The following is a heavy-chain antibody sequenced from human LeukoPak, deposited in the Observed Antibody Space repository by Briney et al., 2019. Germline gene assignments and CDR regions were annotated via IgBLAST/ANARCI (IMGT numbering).Heavy chain of an antibody. D-gene: IGHD3-9*01. CDR2: INPSGGST. Sequence: ASVKVSCKASGGTFTSYYMHWVRQAPGQGLEWMGIINPSGGSTSYAQKFQGRVTMTRDTSTSTVYMELSSLRSEDTAVYYCARADYDILTGYYNSWFDPWGQGTLVTVSS. CDR1: GGTFTSYY. CDR3: ARADYDILTGYYNSWFDP. V-gene: IGHV1-46*03. J-gene: IGHJ5*02.